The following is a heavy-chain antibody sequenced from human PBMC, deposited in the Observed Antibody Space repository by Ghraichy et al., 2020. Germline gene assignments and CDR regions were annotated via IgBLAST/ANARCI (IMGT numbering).Heavy chain of an antibody. CDR3: ARTDSSYVNPSIFDI. D-gene: IGHD6-19*01. V-gene: IGHV4-34*01. J-gene: IGHJ3*02. Sequence: SQTLSLTCAVYGGSFSGYYWSWIRQPPGKGLEWIGEINHSGSTNYNPSLKSRVTISVDTSKNQFSLKLSSVTAADTAVYYCARTDSSYVNPSIFDIWGQGTMVTVSS. CDR1: GGSFSGYY. CDR2: INHSGST.